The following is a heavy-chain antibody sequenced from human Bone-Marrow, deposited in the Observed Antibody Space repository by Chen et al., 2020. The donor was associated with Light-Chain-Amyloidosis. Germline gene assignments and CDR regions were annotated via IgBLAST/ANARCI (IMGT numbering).Heavy chain of an antibody. J-gene: IGHJ4*02. D-gene: IGHD6-19*01. Sequence: QVQLVESGGGVVQPGRSLRLSCAASGFTFSSYGMHWVRQAPGKGLEWVAVIGYDGTNKYYADSVKGRFTISRDNSKNTLYLQMNSLRAEDTAVYYCARAKLGIAVAGPFDYLGQGTLVTVSS. CDR2: IGYDGTNK. CDR3: ARAKLGIAVAGPFDY. V-gene: IGHV3-33*01. CDR1: GFTFSSYG.